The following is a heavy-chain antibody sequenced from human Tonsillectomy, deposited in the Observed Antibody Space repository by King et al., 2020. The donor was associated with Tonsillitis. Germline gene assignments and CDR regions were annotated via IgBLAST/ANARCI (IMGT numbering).Heavy chain of an antibody. V-gene: IGHV4-59*01. CDR3: ARGYAH. J-gene: IGHJ4*02. CDR2: IYYSGST. CDR1: GGSINTYS. D-gene: IGHD5-12*01. Sequence: QLQESGPGLVKPSETLSLTCTVSGGSINTYSWSWIRQPPGKGLEWIGYIYYSGSTNYNPSLKSRGTISVDTSKNQFSLKLSSVTAADTAVYYCARGYAHWGQGTLVTVSS.